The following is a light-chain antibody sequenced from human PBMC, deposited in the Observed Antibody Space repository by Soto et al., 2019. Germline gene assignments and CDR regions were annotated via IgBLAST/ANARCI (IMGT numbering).Light chain of an antibody. Sequence: EIVITHSPGTLSFSGGERATLSCRASQSVSIKLAWYQQKPGQAPRLLIYDTSTRATGIPARFSGSGSGTEFTLTISSLQSEDFAVYYCQQYNNWPPITFGQGTRLEI. J-gene: IGKJ5*01. CDR1: QSVSIK. CDR2: DTS. CDR3: QQYNNWPPIT. V-gene: IGKV3-15*01.